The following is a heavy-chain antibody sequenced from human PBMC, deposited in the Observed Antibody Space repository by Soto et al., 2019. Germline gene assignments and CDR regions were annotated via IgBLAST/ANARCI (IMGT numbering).Heavy chain of an antibody. Sequence: GASVKVSCKASGYTFFTYDISWVRQATGQGLEWMGWMNPNSGNTGYAQKFQGRVTMTRNTSISTAYMELSSLRSEDTAVYYCARGRSSRRFDYWGQGTLATVSS. V-gene: IGHV1-8*02. CDR3: ARGRSSRRFDY. CDR2: MNPNSGNT. D-gene: IGHD6-13*01. CDR1: GYTFFTYD. J-gene: IGHJ4*02.